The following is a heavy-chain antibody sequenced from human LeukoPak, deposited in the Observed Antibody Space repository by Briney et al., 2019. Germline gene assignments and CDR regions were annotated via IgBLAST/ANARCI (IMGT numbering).Heavy chain of an antibody. V-gene: IGHV1-18*01. CDR3: ARALDYVWGRYRRPIDY. Sequence: GASVKVSCKASGYTFTSYGISWVRQAPGQGLEWMGWISAYNGNTNYAQKLQGRVTMTTDTSTSTAYMELRSLRYDDTAVYYCARALDYVWGRYRRPIDYWGQGTLVTVSS. D-gene: IGHD3-16*02. CDR2: ISAYNGNT. CDR1: GYTFTSYG. J-gene: IGHJ4*02.